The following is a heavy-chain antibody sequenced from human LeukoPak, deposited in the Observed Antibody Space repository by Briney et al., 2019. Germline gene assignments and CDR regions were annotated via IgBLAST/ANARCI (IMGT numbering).Heavy chain of an antibody. J-gene: IGHJ4*02. CDR3: SPPRGDSSGYYYVY. Sequence: SGGSLRLSCAASGFTFSSYALSWVRQAPGKGLEWVSVISASGGTTYYADSVRGRFTTSRDNSRSTLYLQMNSLRAEDTATYYCSPPRGDSSGYYYVYWDQGTLVTVSS. CDR1: GFTFSSYA. D-gene: IGHD3-22*01. CDR2: ISASGGTT. V-gene: IGHV3-23*01.